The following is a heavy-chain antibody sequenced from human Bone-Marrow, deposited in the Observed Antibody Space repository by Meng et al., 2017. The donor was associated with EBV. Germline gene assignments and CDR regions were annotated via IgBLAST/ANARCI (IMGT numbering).Heavy chain of an antibody. CDR3: AKDLSGRFDP. CDR1: GFTFSNDG. V-gene: IGHV3-30*18. CDR2: IPSDGSHNK. D-gene: IGHD1-14*01. Sequence: GNLVESGGGVVQPGRSLKLAFAASGFTFSNDGFYWVRQAPGKGPEWVAIIPSDGSHNKYYADSVKGRFTISRDNSKNTLYLQMNSLRTEDTAVYYCAKDLSGRFDPWGQGTLVTVSS. J-gene: IGHJ5*02.